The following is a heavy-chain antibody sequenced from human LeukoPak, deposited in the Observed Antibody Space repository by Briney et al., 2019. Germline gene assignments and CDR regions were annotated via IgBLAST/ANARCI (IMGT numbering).Heavy chain of an antibody. CDR2: ISGSGGST. CDR3: AKFRIAARHADAFDI. J-gene: IGHJ3*02. V-gene: IGHV3-23*01. CDR1: GFTFSSYA. Sequence: TGGSLRLSCAASGFTFSSYAMSWVRQAPGKGLEWVSAISGSGGSTYYADSVKGRFTISRDNSKNTLYLQMNSLRAEDTAVYYCAKFRIAARHADAFDIWGQGTMVTVSS. D-gene: IGHD6-6*01.